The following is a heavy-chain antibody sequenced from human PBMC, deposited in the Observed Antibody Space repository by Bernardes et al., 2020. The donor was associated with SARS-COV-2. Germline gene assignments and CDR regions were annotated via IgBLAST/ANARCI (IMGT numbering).Heavy chain of an antibody. V-gene: IGHV4-34*01. J-gene: IGHJ4*02. D-gene: IGHD2-15*01. CDR1: GGSISGY. CDR3: TRHGGRHFVF. Sequence: SETLSLTCAVYGGSISGYWSWIRQPPGKGLEWIGEIHHSGGTKYNPSLKSRVSISVDTSKNQFSLRLNSVTAADTAVYYCTRHGGRHFVFWDQGTLVTVSS. CDR2: IHHSGGT.